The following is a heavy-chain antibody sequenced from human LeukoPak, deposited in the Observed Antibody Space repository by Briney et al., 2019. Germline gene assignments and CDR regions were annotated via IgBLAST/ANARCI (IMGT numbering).Heavy chain of an antibody. D-gene: IGHD6-19*01. Sequence: SETLSPTCTVSGGSISSYYWSWIRQPPGKGLEWIGYIYYSGSTNYNPSLKSRVTMSVDTSKNEFSLKLSSVTAADTAVYYCARETYSSRPPRLWGRGALVTVSS. CDR3: ARETYSSRPPRL. CDR2: IYYSGST. CDR1: GGSISSYY. J-gene: IGHJ2*01. V-gene: IGHV4-59*01.